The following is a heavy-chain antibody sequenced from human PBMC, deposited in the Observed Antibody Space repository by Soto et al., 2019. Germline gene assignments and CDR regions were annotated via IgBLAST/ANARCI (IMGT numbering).Heavy chain of an antibody. J-gene: IGHJ6*02. CDR1: GFTFSSYA. CDR2: ISGSGGST. Sequence: PGGSLRLSCAASGFTFSSYAMSWVRQAPGKGLEWVSAISGSGGSTYYADSVKGRFTISRDNSKNTLYLQMNSLRAEDTAVYYCAKDVLLWFGEGGMDVWGQGTTVTSP. CDR3: AKDVLLWFGEGGMDV. V-gene: IGHV3-23*01. D-gene: IGHD3-10*01.